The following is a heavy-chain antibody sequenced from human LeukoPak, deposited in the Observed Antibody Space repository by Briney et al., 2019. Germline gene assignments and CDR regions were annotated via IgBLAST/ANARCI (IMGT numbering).Heavy chain of an antibody. CDR1: GFTFSSYG. CDR2: IQYDGSNK. D-gene: IGHD3-10*01. J-gene: IGHJ4*02. CDR3: AKDYYGSED. V-gene: IGHV3-30*02. Sequence: PGGSLRLTCEASGFTFSSYGVHWVRQAPGKGLEWVAFIQYDGSNKYYADSVKGRFTISRDNSKNTLYPQMNNLRAEDTAVYYCAKDYYGSEDWGQGTLVTVSS.